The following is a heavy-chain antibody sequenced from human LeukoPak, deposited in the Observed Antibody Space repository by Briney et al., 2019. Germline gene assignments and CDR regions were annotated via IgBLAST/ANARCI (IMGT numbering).Heavy chain of an antibody. CDR3: AKSKVKLRFLEWLLDY. D-gene: IGHD3-3*01. J-gene: IGHJ4*02. V-gene: IGHV3-23*01. CDR1: GFTFSSYA. Sequence: GGSLRLSCAASGFTFSSYAMSWVRQAPGKGLEWVSAISGSGGSTYYADSVKGRFTISRDNSKNTLYLQMNSLRAEDTAVYYCAKSKVKLRFLEWLLDYWGQGTLVTVSS. CDR2: ISGSGGST.